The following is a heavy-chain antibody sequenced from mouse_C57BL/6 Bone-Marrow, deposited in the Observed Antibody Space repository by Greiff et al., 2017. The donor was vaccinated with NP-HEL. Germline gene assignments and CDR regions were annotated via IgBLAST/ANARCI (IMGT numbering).Heavy chain of an antibody. Sequence: VQLQQPGAELVKPGASVKLSCKASGYTFTSYWMHWVKQRPGQGLEWIGMIHPNSGSTNYNEKFKSKATLTVDKSSSTAYMQLSSLTSEDSAVYYRARAYYSNPAWFAYWGQGTLVTVSA. CDR2: IHPNSGST. CDR1: GYTFTSYW. V-gene: IGHV1-64*01. D-gene: IGHD2-5*01. J-gene: IGHJ3*01. CDR3: ARAYYSNPAWFAY.